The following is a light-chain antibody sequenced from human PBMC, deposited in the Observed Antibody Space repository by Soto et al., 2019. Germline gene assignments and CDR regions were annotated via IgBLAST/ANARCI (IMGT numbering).Light chain of an antibody. CDR1: QTILSSSNNKNY. CDR3: QKYFTTPIN. Sequence: DIVMTQSPDSLPVSLGERATISCQSSQTILSSSNNKNYIAWYQQKPGQPPKLLIYWASTRESGVPDRFSGSGSGTDFTLTISTLQAEDVAIYHCQKYFTTPINCGQGKRRAIK. V-gene: IGKV4-1*01. CDR2: WAS. J-gene: IGKJ5*01.